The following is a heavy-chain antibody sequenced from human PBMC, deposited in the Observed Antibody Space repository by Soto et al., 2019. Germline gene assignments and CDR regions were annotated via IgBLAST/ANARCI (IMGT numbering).Heavy chain of an antibody. CDR3: AKETIAVAGPNFFDF. J-gene: IGHJ4*02. CDR1: GFNFGDYG. D-gene: IGHD6-19*01. V-gene: IGHV3-30*18. Sequence: LRLSCVGSGFNFGDYGMHWVRHTPGKGLEWVAVIGNDGAARFYGDSVKGRFSISRDNSRSTFYLQMNSLRPEDTAMYYCAKETIAVAGPNFFDFWGQGTQVTVSS. CDR2: IGNDGAAR.